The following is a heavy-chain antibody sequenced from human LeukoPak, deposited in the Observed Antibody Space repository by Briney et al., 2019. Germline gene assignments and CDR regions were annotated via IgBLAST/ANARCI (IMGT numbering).Heavy chain of an antibody. Sequence: GRSLRLSCAASGFTFSSYAMHWVRQAPGKGLEWVAVISYDGSNKYYADSVKGRFTISRDNSKNTLYLQMNSLRAEDTAVYYCAKDRIVGATTNWFDPWGQGTLVTVSS. CDR2: ISYDGSNK. CDR1: GFTFSSYA. D-gene: IGHD1-26*01. V-gene: IGHV3-30*04. J-gene: IGHJ5*02. CDR3: AKDRIVGATTNWFDP.